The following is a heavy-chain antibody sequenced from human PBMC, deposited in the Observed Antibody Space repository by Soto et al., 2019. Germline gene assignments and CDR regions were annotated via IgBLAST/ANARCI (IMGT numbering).Heavy chain of an antibody. Sequence: SETLSLTCTVSGGPISSYYWSWIRQPPGKGLEWIGYIYYSEGTTYNPSLKSRVTISVDTSKNQVSLKLSSVTAADTAVYYCATLRGVISSWGQGTQVTVSS. D-gene: IGHD3-10*01. CDR1: GGPISSYY. V-gene: IGHV4-59*01. J-gene: IGHJ4*02. CDR2: IYYSEGT. CDR3: ATLRGVISS.